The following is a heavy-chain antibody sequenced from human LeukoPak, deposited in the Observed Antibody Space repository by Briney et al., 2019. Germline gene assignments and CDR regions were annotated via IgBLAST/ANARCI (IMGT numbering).Heavy chain of an antibody. CDR1: GGSISSGGYS. V-gene: IGHV4-30-2*01. J-gene: IGHJ4*02. CDR2: IYHSGST. Sequence: PSQALSLTRAVSGGSISSGGYSWSWIRQPPGKGLEWIGYIYHSGSTYYNPSLKSRVTISVDRSKNQFSLKLSSVTAADTAVYYCARVIQLWYFDYWGQGTLVTVSS. CDR3: ARVIQLWYFDY. D-gene: IGHD5-18*01.